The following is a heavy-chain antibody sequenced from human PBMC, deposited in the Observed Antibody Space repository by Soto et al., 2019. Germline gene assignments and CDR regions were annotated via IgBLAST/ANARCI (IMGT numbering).Heavy chain of an antibody. Sequence: SETLSLTCTVSGGSISSGDYYWSWIRQPPGKGLEWIGYIYYSGSTYYNPSLKSRVTISVDTSKNQFSLKLSSVTAADTAVYYCAREYSSSGDVDYWGQGTLVTVSS. V-gene: IGHV4-30-4*01. CDR1: GGSISSGDYY. CDR2: IYYSGST. J-gene: IGHJ4*02. D-gene: IGHD6-13*01. CDR3: AREYSSSGDVDY.